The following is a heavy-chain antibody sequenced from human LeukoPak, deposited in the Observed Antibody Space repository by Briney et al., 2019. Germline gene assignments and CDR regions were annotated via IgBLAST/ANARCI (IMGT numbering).Heavy chain of an antibody. J-gene: IGHJ3*02. CDR1: GGSISSGGYY. V-gene: IGHV4-31*03. D-gene: IGHD2-15*01. CDR2: IYYSGST. CDR3: ARFLKVVVVATDAFDI. Sequence: SETQSLTCTVSGGSISSGGYYWGWIRQHPGKGLEWIGYIYYSGSTYYNPSLKSRVTISVDTSKNQFSLKLSSVTAADTAVYYCARFLKVVVVATDAFDIWGQGTMVTVSS.